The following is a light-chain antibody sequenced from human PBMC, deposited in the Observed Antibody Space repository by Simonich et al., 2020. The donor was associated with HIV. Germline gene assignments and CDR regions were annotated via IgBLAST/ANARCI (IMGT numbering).Light chain of an antibody. CDR3: QQRSNWPPA. CDR2: DAS. V-gene: IGKV3-11*01. CDR1: QSVSSY. Sequence: EIVLTQSPGTLSLSPGERATLSCRASQSVSSYLAWYQQKPGQAPRLLIDDASNRATGIPARFSGSGSGTDFTLTISSLEPEDFAVYYCQQRSNWPPAFGQGTKLEIK. J-gene: IGKJ2*01.